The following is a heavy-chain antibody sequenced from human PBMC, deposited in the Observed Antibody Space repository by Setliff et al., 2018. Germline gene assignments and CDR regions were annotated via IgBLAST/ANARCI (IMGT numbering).Heavy chain of an antibody. CDR1: GGSISSSSYY. V-gene: IGHV4-39*07. Sequence: PSETLSLTCTVSGGSISSSSYYWGWIRQPPGKGLEWIGSIYYSGSTYYNPSLKSRVTISVDTSKNQFSLKLSSVTAADTAVYYCARDAWFGIAWGQGTLVTVSS. CDR2: IYYSGST. J-gene: IGHJ5*02. CDR3: ARDAWFGIA. D-gene: IGHD3-10*01.